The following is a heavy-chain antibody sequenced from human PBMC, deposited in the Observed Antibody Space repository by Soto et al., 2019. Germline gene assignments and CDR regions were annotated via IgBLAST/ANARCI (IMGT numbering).Heavy chain of an antibody. J-gene: IGHJ5*02. Sequence: QITFKESGPTLVKPTQTLTLTCTFSGFSLSTSGVGVGWIRQPPGKALEWLALIYWDDDKRYSPSLKSRPTITKDTSKNQVVLTTTNMDPVDTATYYCAHRRGYYDILTGYYWDNWCDPWGQGTLVTVSS. CDR3: AHRRGYYDILTGYYWDNWCDP. D-gene: IGHD3-9*01. CDR1: GFSLSTSGVG. CDR2: IYWDDDK. V-gene: IGHV2-5*02.